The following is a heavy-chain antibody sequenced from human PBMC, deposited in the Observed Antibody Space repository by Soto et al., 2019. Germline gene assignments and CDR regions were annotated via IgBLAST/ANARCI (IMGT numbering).Heavy chain of an antibody. D-gene: IGHD5-12*01. CDR1: GFSLSNASMG. CDR3: ARICGYDWPHLDS. V-gene: IGHV2-26*01. Sequence: QVTLKESGPVLVKPTETLTLTCTVSGFSLSNASMGVSWIRQPPGKALEWLAHIFANDKESSPTFLKSRPTISTETAQSQVVLTMTNIDPVDTATYYCARICGYDWPHLDSWGQGTLVTVSS. CDR2: IFANDKE. J-gene: IGHJ4*02.